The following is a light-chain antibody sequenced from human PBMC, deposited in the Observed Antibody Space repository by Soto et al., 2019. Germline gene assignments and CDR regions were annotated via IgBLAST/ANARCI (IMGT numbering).Light chain of an antibody. CDR1: QSITNNS. Sequence: EIVLTQSPDTLSLSPGERATFSCRATQSITNNSVAWYQQKPGQAPRLLIYGASRWATGIPDRISGSGSGTDFTLSITGLEPDDFAVYYCHQYLDSSHTFGQGTKLEIK. CDR2: GAS. CDR3: HQYLDSSHT. V-gene: IGKV3-20*01. J-gene: IGKJ2*01.